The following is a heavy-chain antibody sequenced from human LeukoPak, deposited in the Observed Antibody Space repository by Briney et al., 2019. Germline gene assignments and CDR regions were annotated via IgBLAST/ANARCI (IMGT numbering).Heavy chain of an antibody. D-gene: IGHD5/OR15-5a*01. V-gene: IGHV4-30-4*01. CDR2: IYYSGST. CDR1: RGSIRGADYY. CDR3: ARATYTSGSVWEI. Sequence: PSETLSLTCTVSRGSIRGADYYWSWIRQPPGKGLEWIGYIYYSGSTYYNPSLKSRVTISVDTSKNHFSLKLSSVTAADTAVYYCARATYTSGSVWEIWGQGTMVTVSS. J-gene: IGHJ3*02.